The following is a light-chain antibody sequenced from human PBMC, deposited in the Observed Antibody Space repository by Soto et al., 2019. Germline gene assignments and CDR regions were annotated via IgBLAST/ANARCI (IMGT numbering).Light chain of an antibody. J-gene: IGKJ2*01. CDR3: QQYAGSLYT. V-gene: IGKV3-20*01. Sequence: EIVLTQSPGTLSLSPGEGATLSCRASQSIYTKLAWYQKKSGQAPRLLIYDASTRAYGITDRFSGSGSGTDFSLTISRLEPEDFAVYYCQQYAGSLYTFAQGTKLDIK. CDR1: QSIYTK. CDR2: DAS.